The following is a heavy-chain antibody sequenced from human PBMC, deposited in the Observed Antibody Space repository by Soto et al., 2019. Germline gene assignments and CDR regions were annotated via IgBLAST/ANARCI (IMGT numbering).Heavy chain of an antibody. CDR2: INTYNGNT. D-gene: IGHD3-16*01. J-gene: IGHJ6*02. V-gene: IGHV1-18*01. CDR1: GYTFTRYG. Sequence: QVQLVQSGAEVKNPGASVKVSCKASGYTFTRYGIGWARQAPGQGLEWMGWINTYNGNTNYAQNVQGRVTLTTDTXXNTANMELRSLRSNDTAIYYCAMVDVYVTPSPQDVWGQGTTVIVSS. CDR3: AMVDVYVTPSPQDV.